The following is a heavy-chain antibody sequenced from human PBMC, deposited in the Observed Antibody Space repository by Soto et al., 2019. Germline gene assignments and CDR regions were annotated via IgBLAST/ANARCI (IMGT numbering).Heavy chain of an antibody. CDR2: ISSSSSYI. CDR3: ARDHTFYDFWSGYSTIARYFDY. V-gene: IGHV3-21*01. Sequence: EVQQVESGGGLILPGGSLRLSCAASGFTFSNYWMHWIRQAPGKGLVWVSSISSSSSYIYYADSVKGRFTISRDNAKNSLYLQMNSLRAEDTAVYYCARDHTFYDFWSGYSTIARYFDYWGQGTLVTVSS. CDR1: GFTFSNYW. D-gene: IGHD3-3*01. J-gene: IGHJ4*02.